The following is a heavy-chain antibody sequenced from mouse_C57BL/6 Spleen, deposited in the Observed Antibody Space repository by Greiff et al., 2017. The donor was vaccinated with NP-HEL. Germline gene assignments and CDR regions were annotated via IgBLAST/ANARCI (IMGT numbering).Heavy chain of an antibody. J-gene: IGHJ4*01. CDR2: IYPGSGST. CDR1: GYTFTSYW. Sequence: QVQLQQPGAELVKPGASVKMSCKASGYTFTSYWITWVKQRPGQGLEWIGDIYPGSGSTHYNEKFTSKATLTVDTSSSTAYMQLSSLTSEDSAVYYCARRDYYYGPYYAMDYWGQGTSVTVSS. V-gene: IGHV1-55*01. CDR3: ARRDYYYGPYYAMDY. D-gene: IGHD2-4*01.